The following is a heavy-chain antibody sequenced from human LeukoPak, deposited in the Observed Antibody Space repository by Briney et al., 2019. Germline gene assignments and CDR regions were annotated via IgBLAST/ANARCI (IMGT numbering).Heavy chain of an antibody. Sequence: GGSLRLSCVASGFTFSGYAMSWVRQAPGKGLEWVSTISGGTGSTYYADSVKGRFTISRDNSRNTLYLQMNSLRVEDTAVYYCAKGYDYVWGSYRLHAFDIWGQGTMVTVSS. CDR3: AKGYDYVWGSYRLHAFDI. CDR1: GFTFSGYA. J-gene: IGHJ3*02. D-gene: IGHD3-16*02. CDR2: ISGGTGST. V-gene: IGHV3-23*01.